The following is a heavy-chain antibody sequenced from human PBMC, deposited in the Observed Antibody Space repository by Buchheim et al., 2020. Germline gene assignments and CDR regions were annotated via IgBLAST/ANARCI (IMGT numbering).Heavy chain of an antibody. CDR2: IYYSGST. CDR3: ARDRSGSYSGWFDP. D-gene: IGHD1-26*01. Sequence: QVQLQESGPGLVKPSETLSLTCTVSGGSISSYYWSWIRQPPGKGLEWIGYIYYSGSTNYNPSLKSRVTISVDTSKNQFSLKLSSVTAADTAVYYCARDRSGSYSGWFDPWGQGTL. J-gene: IGHJ5*02. CDR1: GGSISSYY. V-gene: IGHV4-59*01.